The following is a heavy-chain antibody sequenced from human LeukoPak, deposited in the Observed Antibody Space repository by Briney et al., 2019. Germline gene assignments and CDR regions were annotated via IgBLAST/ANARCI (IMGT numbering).Heavy chain of an antibody. Sequence: SETLSLTCIVSGGSISSYYWSWIRQPPGKGLEWIGYIYYSGSTNYNPSLKSRVTISVDTSKNQFSLKLSSVTAADTAVYYCAREERWLQKRGPYDAFDIWGQGTMVAVSS. V-gene: IGHV4-59*01. D-gene: IGHD5-24*01. CDR3: AREERWLQKRGPYDAFDI. CDR2: IYYSGST. CDR1: GGSISSYY. J-gene: IGHJ3*02.